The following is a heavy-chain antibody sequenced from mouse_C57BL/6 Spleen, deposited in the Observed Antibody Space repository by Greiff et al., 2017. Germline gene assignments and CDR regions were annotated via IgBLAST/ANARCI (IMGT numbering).Heavy chain of an antibody. V-gene: IGHV1-82*01. CDR3: ARWDGYGDY. J-gene: IGHJ2*01. D-gene: IGHD2-2*01. Sequence: QVQLQQSGPELVKPGASVKISCKASGYAFSSSWMNWVKQRPGKGLEWIGRIYPGDGDTNYNGKFKGKATLTADKSSSTAYMQLSSLTSEDSAVYFCARWDGYGDYWGQGTTLTVSS. CDR1: GYAFSSSW. CDR2: IYPGDGDT.